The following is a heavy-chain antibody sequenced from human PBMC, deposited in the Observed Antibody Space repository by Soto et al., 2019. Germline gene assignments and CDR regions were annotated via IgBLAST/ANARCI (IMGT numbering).Heavy chain of an antibody. CDR2: MNPNSGNT. D-gene: IGHD2-2*01. CDR3: ARAVVPAANYYYYYYMDV. Sequence: ASVKVSCKASGYTFTSYDINWVRQATGQGLEWMGWMNPNSGNTGYAQKFQGRVTMTRNTSISTAYMELSSLRSEDTAVYYCARAVVPAANYYYYYYMDVWGKGTTVTVSS. CDR1: GYTFTSYD. J-gene: IGHJ6*03. V-gene: IGHV1-8*01.